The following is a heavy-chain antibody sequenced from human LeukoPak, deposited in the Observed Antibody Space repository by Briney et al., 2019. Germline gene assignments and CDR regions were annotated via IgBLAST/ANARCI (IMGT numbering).Heavy chain of an antibody. Sequence: SETLSLTCTVPGGSISSYYWSWIRQPPRKGLGWIGYIYYSGSTNYNPSLKSRVTISVDTSKNQFSLKLSSVTAADTAVYYCARGTYSQTDAFDIWGQGTMVTVSS. J-gene: IGHJ3*02. D-gene: IGHD1-1*01. V-gene: IGHV4-59*08. CDR1: GGSISSYY. CDR2: IYYSGST. CDR3: ARGTYSQTDAFDI.